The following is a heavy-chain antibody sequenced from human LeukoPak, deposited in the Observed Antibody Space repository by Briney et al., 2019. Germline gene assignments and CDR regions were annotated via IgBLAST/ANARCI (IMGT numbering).Heavy chain of an antibody. CDR1: GYKLTNNW. Sequence: GESLQISCKISGYKLTNNWIGWVRQVPGKGLEWMGLIYSPSFQGQVTLSVDASISTAYLQLSGLRASDTAIYYCVRFALTSSLDHWGQGTLVTVSS. D-gene: IGHD6-13*01. V-gene: IGHV5-51*01. J-gene: IGHJ5*02. CDR3: VRFALTSSLDH. CDR2: IY.